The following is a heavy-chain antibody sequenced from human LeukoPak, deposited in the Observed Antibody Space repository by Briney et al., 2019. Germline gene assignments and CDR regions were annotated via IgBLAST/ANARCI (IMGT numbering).Heavy chain of an antibody. CDR2: ISSSSSYI. CDR1: GFTFSSYS. CDR3: ARASTLLWFGELSSLDY. V-gene: IGHV3-21*01. Sequence: GGSLRLSCAASGFTFSSYSMNWVRQAPGKGLEWVSSISSSSSYIYYADSVKGRFTISRDNAKNSLYLQMNSLRAEDTAVYYCARASTLLWFGELSSLDYWGQGTLVTVPS. J-gene: IGHJ4*02. D-gene: IGHD3-10*01.